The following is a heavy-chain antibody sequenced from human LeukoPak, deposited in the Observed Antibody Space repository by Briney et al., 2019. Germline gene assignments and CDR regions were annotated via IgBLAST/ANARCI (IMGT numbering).Heavy chain of an antibody. CDR3: ARGSSGWPFDY. CDR2: IYYSGST. Sequence: PSETLSLTCTVSGGSISSSSYYWGWIRQPPGKGLEWIGSIYYSGSTYYNPSLKSRVTISVDTSKNQFSLKLSSVTAADTAVYYCARGSSGWPFDYWGQGTLVTVSS. CDR1: GGSISSSSYY. D-gene: IGHD6-19*01. V-gene: IGHV4-39*01. J-gene: IGHJ4*02.